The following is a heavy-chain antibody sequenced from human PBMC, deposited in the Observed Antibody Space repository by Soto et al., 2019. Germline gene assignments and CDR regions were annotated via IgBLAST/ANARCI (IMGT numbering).Heavy chain of an antibody. Sequence: QVQLQESGPGLVKPSQTLSLTCPVSGGSISSGNYYWSWIRQPPGKGLEWIGFISYSGSTYYSLSLKSRVTISVDTSKNQFSLNLSFVTAADTAVYYCATMGTPATGLYYFDYWGQGTLVTVSS. CDR2: ISYSGST. D-gene: IGHD5-18*01. J-gene: IGHJ4*02. V-gene: IGHV4-30-4*01. CDR1: GGSISSGNYY. CDR3: ATMGTPATGLYYFDY.